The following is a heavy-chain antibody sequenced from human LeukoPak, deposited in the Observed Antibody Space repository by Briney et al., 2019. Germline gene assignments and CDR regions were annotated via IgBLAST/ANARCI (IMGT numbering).Heavy chain of an antibody. CDR3: AKDRGIFAVGYFDS. D-gene: IGHD3-3*01. CDR2: ITATGGI. V-gene: IGHV3-23*01. J-gene: IGHJ4*02. CDR1: TFAFSSYA. Sequence: PGGSLRLSCAASTFAFSSYAMTWVRQAPGKGLEWVSSITATGGISYADSVKGRFTISRDNSKSTLYLQMNSLSAEDTAVYYCAKDRGIFAVGYFDSWGQGTLVSVSS.